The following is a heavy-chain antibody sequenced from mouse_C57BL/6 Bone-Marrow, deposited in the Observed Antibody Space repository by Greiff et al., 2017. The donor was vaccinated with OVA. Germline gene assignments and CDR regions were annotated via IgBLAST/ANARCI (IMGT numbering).Heavy chain of an antibody. CDR1: GYTFTDYY. CDR3: ADRRFSYAMDD. J-gene: IGHJ4*01. V-gene: IGHV1-19*01. Sequence: VQLQQSGPVLVKPGASVKMSCKASGYTFTDYYMNWVKQSHGKSLEWIGVINPYNGGTSYNQKFKGKATLTVDKSSSTAYMELNSLTSEDSAVYYCADRRFSYAMDDWGQGTSVTVSS. CDR2: INPYNGGT.